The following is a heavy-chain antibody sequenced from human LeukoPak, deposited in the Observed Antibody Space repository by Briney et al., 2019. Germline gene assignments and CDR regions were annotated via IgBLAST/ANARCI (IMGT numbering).Heavy chain of an antibody. D-gene: IGHD3-10*01. CDR2: IYYSGST. J-gene: IGHJ6*04. CDR3: ARVATMVRGSNGMNV. V-gene: IGHV4-59*01. Sequence: SETLSLTCTVSGGSISNYYWTWIRQPPGKGLEWIGYIYYSGSTNYNPSLRSRATISVDTSKKQFSLNLSSVTAADTALYYCARVATMVRGSNGMNVWGKGTTVTVSS. CDR1: GGSISNYY.